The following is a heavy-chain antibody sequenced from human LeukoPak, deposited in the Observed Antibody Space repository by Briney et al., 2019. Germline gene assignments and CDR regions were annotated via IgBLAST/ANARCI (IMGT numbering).Heavy chain of an antibody. Sequence: PGGSLRLSCAASGFTFSDYYMSWIRQAPGKGLEWVSYISSSGSTIYYADSVKGRFTISRDNAKNSLYLQMNSLRAEDTAVYYCARDLKKVVTHYYYGMDVWGQGTTVTASS. V-gene: IGHV3-11*01. CDR3: ARDLKKVVTHYYYGMDV. CDR2: ISSSGSTI. D-gene: IGHD2-21*02. CDR1: GFTFSDYY. J-gene: IGHJ6*02.